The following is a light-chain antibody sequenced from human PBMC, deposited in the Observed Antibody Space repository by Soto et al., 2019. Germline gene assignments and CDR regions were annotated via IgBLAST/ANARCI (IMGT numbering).Light chain of an antibody. J-gene: IGLJ1*01. CDR3: SSYKSTPPPPPLV. CDR2: EVR. Sequence: QSLLTQPASVSGSPGQSITISCTGTSSDIGSYNFVSWYQHHPGKAPKLLIYEVRYRPSGISDRFSGSQSDNTASLTISGVQAEDEADYICSSYKSTPPPPPLVFGSGTKVTVL. V-gene: IGLV2-14*01. CDR1: SSDIGSYNF.